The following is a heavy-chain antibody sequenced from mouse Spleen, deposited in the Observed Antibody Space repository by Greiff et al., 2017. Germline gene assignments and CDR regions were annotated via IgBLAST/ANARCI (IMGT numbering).Heavy chain of an antibody. CDR1: GYSFTDYN. V-gene: IGHV1-39*01. J-gene: IGHJ3*01. D-gene: IGHD1-1*01. CDR2: INPNYGTT. Sequence: VHVKQSGPELVKPGASVKISCKASGYSFTDYNMNWVKQSNGKSLEWIGVINPNYGTTSYNQKFKGKATLTVDQSSSTAYMQLNSLTSEDSAVYYCASRRNYGSLAWFAYWGQGTLVTVSA. CDR3: ASRRNYGSLAWFAY.